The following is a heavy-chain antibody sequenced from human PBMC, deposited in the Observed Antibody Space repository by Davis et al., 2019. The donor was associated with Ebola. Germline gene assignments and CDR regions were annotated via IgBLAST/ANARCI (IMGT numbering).Heavy chain of an antibody. CDR2: LYPGDSDT. CDR1: GYSFTSYW. J-gene: IGHJ4*02. Sequence: PGGSLRLSCKGSGYSFTSYWIAWVRQMPGKGLEWMGSLYPGDSDTRYSPSFQGQVTISADKSITTAYLQWSSLKASDTAMYYCARVDARILGATHFAYWGRGSLVTVSS. CDR3: ARVDARILGATHFAY. D-gene: IGHD1-26*01. V-gene: IGHV5-51*01.